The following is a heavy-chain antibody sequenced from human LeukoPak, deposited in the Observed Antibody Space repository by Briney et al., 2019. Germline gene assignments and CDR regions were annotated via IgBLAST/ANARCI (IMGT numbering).Heavy chain of an antibody. D-gene: IGHD3-10*02. V-gene: IGHV3-48*01. J-gene: IGHJ6*04. Sequence: GGSLRLSCAASGFIFGTYSMNWVRQAPGKGLEWVSYISGSSSTIYYADSVKGRFTISRDNAKNSLYLQMNSLRAEDTAVYYCAELGITMIGGVWGKGTTVTISS. CDR2: ISGSSSTI. CDR3: AELGITMIGGV. CDR1: GFIFGTYS.